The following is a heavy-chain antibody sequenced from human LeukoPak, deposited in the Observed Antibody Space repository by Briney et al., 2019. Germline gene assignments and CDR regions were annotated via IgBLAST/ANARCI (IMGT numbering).Heavy chain of an antibody. CDR2: IYYSGGT. V-gene: IGHV4-59*08. D-gene: IGHD1-1*01. J-gene: IGHJ3*02. CDR3: AVHSTKHTFDI. CDR1: GGSMSPFY. Sequence: PSETLSLTCTVSGGSMSPFYWSWIRQSPGKGREWIGSIYYSGGTNYNPSLKSRVTISVDTSKNQFSLELSSVTAADTAVYYCAVHSTKHTFDIWGQGTMVTVSS.